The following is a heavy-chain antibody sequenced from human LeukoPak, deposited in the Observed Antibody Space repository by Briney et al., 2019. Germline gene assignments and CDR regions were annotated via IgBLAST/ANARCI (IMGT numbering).Heavy chain of an antibody. CDR2: IYYSGST. J-gene: IGHJ5*02. Sequence: SETLSLTCTVSGGSISSGGYYWSWIRQPPGKGLEWIGYIYYSGSTNYNPSLKSRVTISVDTSKNQFSLKLSSVTAADTAVYYCARDITGTTGDWFDPWGQGTLVTVSS. CDR3: ARDITGTTGDWFDP. D-gene: IGHD1-7*01. V-gene: IGHV4-61*08. CDR1: GGSISSGGYY.